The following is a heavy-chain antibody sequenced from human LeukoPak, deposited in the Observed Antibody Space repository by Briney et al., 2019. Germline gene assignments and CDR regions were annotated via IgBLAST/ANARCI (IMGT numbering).Heavy chain of an antibody. Sequence: GGSLRLSCSASGFTLSNFWIHWVRQAPGKGLVWVSRINTDGSSTNYADSVKGRFAVSRDNAKNTLYLQMNSLRVEDTALYYCARVIGWNEPFDLWGQGTMVTVSS. V-gene: IGHV3-74*01. D-gene: IGHD1-1*01. J-gene: IGHJ3*01. CDR1: GFTLSNFW. CDR3: ARVIGWNEPFDL. CDR2: INTDGSST.